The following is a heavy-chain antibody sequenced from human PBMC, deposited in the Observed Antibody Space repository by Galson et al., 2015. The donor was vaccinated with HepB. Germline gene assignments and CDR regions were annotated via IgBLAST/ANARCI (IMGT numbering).Heavy chain of an antibody. J-gene: IGHJ4*02. CDR3: ARDTVWVGSGYYEGWFDY. Sequence: SLRLSCAASGFTFSSYAMHWVRQAPGKGLEWVAVISYDGSNKYYADSVKGRFTISRDSSKNTLYLQMNSLRAEDTAVYYCARDTVWVGSGYYEGWFDYWGQGTLVTVSS. CDR1: GFTFSSYA. CDR2: ISYDGSNK. V-gene: IGHV3-30-3*01. D-gene: IGHD3-22*01.